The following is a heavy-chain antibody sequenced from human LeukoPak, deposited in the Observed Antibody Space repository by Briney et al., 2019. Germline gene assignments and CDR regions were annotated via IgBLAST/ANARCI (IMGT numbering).Heavy chain of an antibody. CDR3: ARRSVGYYDNSGYYHFDP. Sequence: PSETLTLTCTVSGGSISSYYWSWIRQPPGKGLEWIGYIHYSGSTNYNPSLTSRVTISVDTSKNQFSLKLRSVTAADTAEYYCARRSVGYYDNSGYYHFDPWGQGTLVTVSS. V-gene: IGHV4-59*08. J-gene: IGHJ5*02. CDR2: IHYSGST. D-gene: IGHD3-22*01. CDR1: GGSISSYY.